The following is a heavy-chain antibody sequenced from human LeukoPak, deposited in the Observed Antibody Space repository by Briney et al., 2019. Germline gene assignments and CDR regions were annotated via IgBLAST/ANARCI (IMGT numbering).Heavy chain of an antibody. CDR3: AKEATYYYGSGSPIYYFDY. CDR1: GFTFSSYG. J-gene: IGHJ4*02. Sequence: GGSLRLSCAASGFTFSSYGMHWVRQAPGKGLEWVAVISYDGSNKYYADSVKGRFTISRDNSKNTLYLQMNSLRAEDTAVYYCAKEATYYYGSGSPIYYFDYWGQGTLVTVSS. V-gene: IGHV3-30*18. D-gene: IGHD3-10*01. CDR2: ISYDGSNK.